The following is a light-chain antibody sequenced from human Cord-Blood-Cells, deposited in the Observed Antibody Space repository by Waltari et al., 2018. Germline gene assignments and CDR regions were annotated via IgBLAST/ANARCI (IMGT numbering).Light chain of an antibody. CDR1: ALPKQY. J-gene: IGLJ3*02. V-gene: IGLV3-25*03. CDR2: KDS. Sequence: SYELTQPPSVSVSPGQTARITGSGDALPKQYAYWYQQKPGQAPGLVIYKDSERPSGIPERFSGSSSGTTVTLTISGVQAEDEADYYCQSADSSGTYWVFGGGTKLTVL. CDR3: QSADSSGTYWV.